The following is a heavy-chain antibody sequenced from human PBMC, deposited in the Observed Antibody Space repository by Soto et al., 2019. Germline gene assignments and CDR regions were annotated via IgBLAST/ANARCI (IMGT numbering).Heavy chain of an antibody. D-gene: IGHD3-3*01. V-gene: IGHV4-61*01. CDR3: ARAPPFVGSGHDY. CDR1: GDSVSSGNYY. CDR2: IYYTGST. Sequence: QVQLQESGPGLVKPSETLSLTCTVSGDSVSSGNYYWSWIRQPPGKGLEWIGYIYYTGSTNYNPSLKSRGTISVDTSKNQFSLKPSSVTAADTAVYFCARAPPFVGSGHDYWGQGTLVTVSS. J-gene: IGHJ1*01.